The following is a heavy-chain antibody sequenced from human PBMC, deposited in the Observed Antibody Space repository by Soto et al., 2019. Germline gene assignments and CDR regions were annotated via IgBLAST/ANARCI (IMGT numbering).Heavy chain of an antibody. CDR3: ARDRIITIFGLVPPLGH. J-gene: IGHJ4*01. CDR1: GYIFSYYG. CDR2: ISPDKNKT. V-gene: IGHV1-18*01. D-gene: IGHD3-3*01. Sequence: VHLAQSGPDVKKPGASVKVSCKASGYIFSYYGINWVRQAPGQGLEWMGWISPDKNKTNYAQTFRGRVTMPPDTSTNTAYMELRSLTSDDTAVYYCARDRIITIFGLVPPLGHWGQGTLISVSS.